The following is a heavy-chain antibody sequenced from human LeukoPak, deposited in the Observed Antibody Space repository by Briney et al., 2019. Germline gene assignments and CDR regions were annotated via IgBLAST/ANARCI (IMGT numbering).Heavy chain of an antibody. Sequence: GGSLRLSCAASGFTFSSYGMHWVRQAPGKGLEWVAFIRYDGSNKYYADSVKGRLTISRDNSKNTLYLQMNSLRAEDTAVYYCAKDYFSGWYPGWFDPWGQGTLVTVSS. CDR2: IRYDGSNK. V-gene: IGHV3-30*02. J-gene: IGHJ5*02. CDR3: AKDYFSGWYPGWFDP. D-gene: IGHD6-19*01. CDR1: GFTFSSYG.